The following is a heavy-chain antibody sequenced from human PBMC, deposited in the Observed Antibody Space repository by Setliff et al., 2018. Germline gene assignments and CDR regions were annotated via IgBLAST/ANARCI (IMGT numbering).Heavy chain of an antibody. V-gene: IGHV4-61*02. J-gene: IGHJ6*02. D-gene: IGHD2-21*01. Sequence: TLSLTCTVSGASISSGSYYWSWIRQPAGKGLEWLGRIYTSGTTNYSPSFKGRVTISADTSKNQISLKLSSVTAADTAVYYCAKEYVVIRFVTNVHNHYGMDVWGQGTTVTVSS. CDR2: IYTSGTT. CDR1: GASISSGSYY. CDR3: AKEYVVIRFVTNVHNHYGMDV.